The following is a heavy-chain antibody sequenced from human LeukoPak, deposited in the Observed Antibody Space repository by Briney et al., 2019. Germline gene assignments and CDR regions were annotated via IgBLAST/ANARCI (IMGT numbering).Heavy chain of an antibody. CDR3: ASSTYSGSHWDAFDI. V-gene: IGHV3-74*01. CDR2: INSDGSST. Sequence: PGGSLRLSCAASGFTFSSYWMHWVRQAPGKGLVWVSRINSDGSSTSYADSVKGRFTISRDNAKNTLYLQMNSLRAEDTAVYYCASSTYSGSHWDAFDIWGQGTMVTVSS. CDR1: GFTFSSYW. D-gene: IGHD1-26*01. J-gene: IGHJ3*02.